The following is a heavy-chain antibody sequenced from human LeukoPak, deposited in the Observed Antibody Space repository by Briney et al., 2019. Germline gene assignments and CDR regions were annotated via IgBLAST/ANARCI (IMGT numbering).Heavy chain of an antibody. CDR3: ARGADDFWSGYYTNDDAFDI. V-gene: IGHV4-34*01. D-gene: IGHD3-3*01. J-gene: IGHJ3*02. Sequence: SETLSLTCAVYGGSFSGYYWNWIRQAPGKGLEWIGSIYYSGSTYYNPSLKSRVTISVDTSKNQFSLKLSSVTAADTAVYYCARGADDFWSGYYTNDDAFDIWGQGTMVTVSS. CDR2: IYYSGST. CDR1: GGSFSGYY.